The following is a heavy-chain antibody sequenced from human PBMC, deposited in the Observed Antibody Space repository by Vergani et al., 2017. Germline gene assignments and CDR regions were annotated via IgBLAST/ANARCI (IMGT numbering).Heavy chain of an antibody. J-gene: IGHJ4*02. CDR2: INHSGST. D-gene: IGHD6-6*01. V-gene: IGHV4-34*01. Sequence: QVQLQQWGAGLLKPSETLSLTCAVYGGSFSGYYWSWIRQPPGKGLEWIGEINHSGSTNYNPSLKSRVTISVDTSKNQFSLKLSSVTAADTAVYYCARPLEYSSSSPPTYWGQGTLVTVSS. CDR1: GGSFSGYY. CDR3: ARPLEYSSSSPPTY.